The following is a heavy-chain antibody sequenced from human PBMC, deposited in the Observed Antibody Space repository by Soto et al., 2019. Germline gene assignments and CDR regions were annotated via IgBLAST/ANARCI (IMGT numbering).Heavy chain of an antibody. CDR3: ASGALRWYSAVV. Sequence: PGGSLRLSCAAPGFTFSSYWMSWVRQAPGKGLEWVANIKQDGSEKYYVDSVKGRFTISRDNAKNSLYLQMNSLRAEDTAVYYCASGALRWYSAVVWGQGTLVTVSS. D-gene: IGHD4-17*01. CDR2: IKQDGSEK. J-gene: IGHJ4*02. CDR1: GFTFSSYW. V-gene: IGHV3-7*01.